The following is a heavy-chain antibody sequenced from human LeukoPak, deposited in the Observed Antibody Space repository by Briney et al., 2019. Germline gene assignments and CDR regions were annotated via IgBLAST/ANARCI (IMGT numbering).Heavy chain of an antibody. Sequence: GGSLRLSCAASGFTFSSYAMSWVRQAPGKGLEWVSAISGSGGSTYYADSVKGRFTISRDNSKNTLYLQMNSLRAEDTAVYYCAKDLLRGIAARRLGYWGQGTLVTVPS. V-gene: IGHV3-23*01. J-gene: IGHJ4*02. CDR2: ISGSGGST. CDR3: AKDLLRGIAARRLGY. CDR1: GFTFSSYA. D-gene: IGHD6-6*01.